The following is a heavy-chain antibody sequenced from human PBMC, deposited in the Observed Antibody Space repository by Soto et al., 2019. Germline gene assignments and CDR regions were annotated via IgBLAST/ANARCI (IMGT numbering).Heavy chain of an antibody. CDR3: ARSIVVVRYFEY. D-gene: IGHD3-22*01. Sequence: SETLSLTCTVSGGSISSSSYYWGWIRQPPGKGLEWIGSIYYSGSTYYNPSLKSRVTISVDTSKNQFSLKLSSVTAADTAVYYCARSIVVVRYFEYWCQGTLVTVSS. CDR1: GGSISSSSYY. CDR2: IYYSGST. V-gene: IGHV4-39*01. J-gene: IGHJ4*02.